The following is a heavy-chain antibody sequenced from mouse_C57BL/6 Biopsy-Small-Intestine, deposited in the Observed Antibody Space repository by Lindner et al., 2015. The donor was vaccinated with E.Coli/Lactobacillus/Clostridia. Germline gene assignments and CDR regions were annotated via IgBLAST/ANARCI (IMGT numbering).Heavy chain of an antibody. CDR2: INPGSGDI. V-gene: IGHV1-54*01. CDR3: ARSHTPH. Sequence: VQLQESGTELLRPGTSVKVSCKASGYAFTNHFIEWVKQRPGQGLEWIGKINPGSGDIFYNEKFKGKAILTADKSSSTAYMQLSSLTSEDSAVYFCARSHTPHWGQGPTLTVSS. J-gene: IGHJ2*01. CDR1: GYAFTNHF.